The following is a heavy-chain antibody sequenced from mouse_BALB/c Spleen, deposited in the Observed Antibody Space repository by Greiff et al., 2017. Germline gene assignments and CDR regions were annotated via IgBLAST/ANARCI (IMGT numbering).Heavy chain of an antibody. CDR2: IWAGGST. D-gene: IGHD2-3*01. CDR1: GFSLTSYG. CDR3: ARNDGYLYAMDY. J-gene: IGHJ4*01. Sequence: VQLKQSGPGLVAPSQSLSITCTVSGFSLTSYGVHWVRQPPGKGLEWLGVIWAGGSTNYNSSLMSRLSISKDNSKSQVFLKMNSLQTDDTAMYYCARNDGYLYAMDYWGQGTSVTVAS. V-gene: IGHV2-9*02.